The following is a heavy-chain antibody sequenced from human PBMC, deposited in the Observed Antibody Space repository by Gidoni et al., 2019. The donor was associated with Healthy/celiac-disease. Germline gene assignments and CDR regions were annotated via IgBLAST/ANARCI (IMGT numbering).Heavy chain of an antibody. CDR1: GGSISSSSYY. CDR2: LYYSGSS. Sequence: QLQLQESGPGLGKPSETLSLSCTVSGGSISSSSYYWGWIRQPPGKGLEWIGSLYYSGSSYYNPSLKSRVTISVDMSKNQFSLKLSSVTAADTAVYYCAIPYYDVLTGYYRIPYFDYWGQGTLVTVSS. CDR3: AIPYYDVLTGYYRIPYFDY. V-gene: IGHV4-39*07. J-gene: IGHJ4*02. D-gene: IGHD3-9*01.